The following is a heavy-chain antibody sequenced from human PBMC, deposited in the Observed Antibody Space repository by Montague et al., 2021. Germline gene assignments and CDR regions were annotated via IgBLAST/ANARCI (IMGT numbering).Heavy chain of an antibody. Sequence: SETLSLTRTVSRSLINSDYYCDWIRPPPGKGLEWMGSVSHGGRTYYNPSLKSRVTISVDTSNNHFSLKLSSVTAADTAMYYCARERDRYYYMDIWGKGTTITVSS. CDR2: VSHGGRT. CDR1: RSLINSDYY. CDR3: ARERDRYYYMDI. J-gene: IGHJ6*03. V-gene: IGHV4-38-2*02.